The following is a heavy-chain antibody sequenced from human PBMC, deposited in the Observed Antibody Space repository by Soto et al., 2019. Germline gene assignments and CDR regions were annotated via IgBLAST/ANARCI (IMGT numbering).Heavy chain of an antibody. CDR2: IIPILGTA. Sequence: GPPVKVACKASGGTFRSYASSWVRQAPGQGLEWMGGIIPILGTANYAQKFQGRVTFTADESTGTAYMELSSLRSEDTAVYYCASRRETSPFDYWGQGTLVTVSS. CDR1: GGTFRSYA. CDR3: ASRRETSPFDY. V-gene: IGHV1-69*13. J-gene: IGHJ4*02.